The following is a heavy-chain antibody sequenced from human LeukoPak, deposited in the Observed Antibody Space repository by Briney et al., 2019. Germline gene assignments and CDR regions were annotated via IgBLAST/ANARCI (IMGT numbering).Heavy chain of an antibody. D-gene: IGHD6-13*01. CDR1: GFTFSSSW. V-gene: IGHV3-74*01. Sequence: GGSLRLSCAVSGFTFSSSWMHWVRQAPGKGLVWVSHIKTDGSTTAYADSVKGRFTISRDNAKNTLYLQMNSLRAEDTGVYYCAKDGVAAAGYNWFDPWGQGTLVTVSS. CDR3: AKDGVAAAGYNWFDP. CDR2: IKTDGSTT. J-gene: IGHJ5*02.